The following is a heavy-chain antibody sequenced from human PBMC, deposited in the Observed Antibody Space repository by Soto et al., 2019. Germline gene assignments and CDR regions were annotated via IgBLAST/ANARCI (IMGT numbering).Heavy chain of an antibody. CDR3: PSRDCYNPYFDC. CDR2: IYPGGGT. Sequence: PLSLTCAVSGGSISSDGYSWGWSRQPPEKSLDGIWYIYPGGGTYYHPSLPSRVTISIYTTKNQFSLRLSSVTAADTVLYYCPSRDCYNPYFDCWGQGTLVTVS. J-gene: IGHJ4*02. D-gene: IGHD2-21*01. V-gene: IGHV4-30-2*01. CDR1: GGSISSDGYS.